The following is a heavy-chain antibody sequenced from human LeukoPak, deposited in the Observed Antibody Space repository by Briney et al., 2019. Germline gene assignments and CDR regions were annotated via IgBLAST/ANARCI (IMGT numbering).Heavy chain of an antibody. V-gene: IGHV1-3*01. J-gene: IGHJ6*04. CDR1: GYTFTSYA. D-gene: IGHD2-2*01. CDR3: ARDGDIVVVPAATYYYYYGMDV. Sequence: ASVKVSCKASGYTFTSYAMHWARQAPGQRLEWMGWINAGNGNTKYSQKFQGRVTITRDTSASTAYMELSSLRSEDTAVYYCARDGDIVVVPAATYYYYYGMDVWGKGTTVTVSS. CDR2: INAGNGNT.